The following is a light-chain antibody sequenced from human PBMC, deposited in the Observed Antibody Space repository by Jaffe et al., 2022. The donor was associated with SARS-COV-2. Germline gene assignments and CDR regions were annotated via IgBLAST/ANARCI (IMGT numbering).Light chain of an antibody. Sequence: DIQMTQSPTSLSASVGDRVTFTCQANQDIGNYLNWYQQKPGKAPKLLIFDASNLETGVPARFSGSGSGRQFTFTISSLQPEDVATYYCQQYNNDPEFTFGPGTKVDIK. CDR2: DAS. V-gene: IGKV1-33*01. CDR1: QDIGNY. J-gene: IGKJ3*01. CDR3: QQYNNDPEFT.